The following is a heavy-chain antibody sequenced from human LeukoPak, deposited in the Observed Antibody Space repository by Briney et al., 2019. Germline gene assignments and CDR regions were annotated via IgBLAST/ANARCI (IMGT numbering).Heavy chain of an antibody. Sequence: PSGTLSLTCAVSGGSISSSNWWSWVRQPPGKGLEWIGEIYHSGSTNYNPSLKSRVTISVDKSKNQFSLKLSSVTAADTAVYYCARDITYYYDSSGEGAFDIWGQGTMVTVSS. CDR3: ARDITYYYDSSGEGAFDI. J-gene: IGHJ3*02. CDR2: IYHSGST. D-gene: IGHD3-22*01. CDR1: GGSISSSNW. V-gene: IGHV4-4*02.